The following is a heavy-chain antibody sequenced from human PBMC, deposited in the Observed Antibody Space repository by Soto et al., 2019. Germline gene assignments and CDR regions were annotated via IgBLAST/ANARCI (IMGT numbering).Heavy chain of an antibody. D-gene: IGHD6-19*01. CDR1: GGSFSNYI. V-gene: IGHV1-69*13. CDR3: ARGLFGQQWLVGFDT. J-gene: IGHJ4*02. CDR2: TIPMFATA. Sequence: SVKVSCKASGGSFSNYIFSWVRQAPGQGLEWMGGTIPMFATAQYAQKLQGRVTITADESTSTVYMDLTSLRSDDTAVYYCARGLFGQQWLVGFDTWGQGTLVTVS.